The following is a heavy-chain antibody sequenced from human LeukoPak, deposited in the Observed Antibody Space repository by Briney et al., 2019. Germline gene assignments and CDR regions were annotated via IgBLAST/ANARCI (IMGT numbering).Heavy chain of an antibody. CDR1: GGTLSSYT. CDR2: IIPILGIA. Sequence: SVKVSCKASGGTLSSYTISWVRQAPGQGLEWMGRIIPILGIANYAQKFQGRVTMTADKSTSTAYMELSSLRSEDTAVYYCARDPGSYYDFWSGYYTALGEFDPWGQGTLVTVSS. J-gene: IGHJ5*02. CDR3: ARDPGSYYDFWSGYYTALGEFDP. V-gene: IGHV1-69*04. D-gene: IGHD3-3*01.